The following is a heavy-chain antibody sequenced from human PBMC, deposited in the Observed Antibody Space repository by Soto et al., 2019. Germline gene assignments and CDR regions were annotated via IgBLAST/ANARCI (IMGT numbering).Heavy chain of an antibody. Sequence: SGGSISRYYWTWIRQPPGKGLEWIGYVYYSGSTNYNPSLKSRVTISVDTSKNQFSLNLNSVTAADTAVYYCARLHYYDGSGYYTNDYWGPGTLVIV. J-gene: IGHJ4*02. CDR1: GGSISRYY. CDR2: VYYSGST. D-gene: IGHD3-22*01. CDR3: ARLHYYDGSGYYTNDY. V-gene: IGHV4-59*01.